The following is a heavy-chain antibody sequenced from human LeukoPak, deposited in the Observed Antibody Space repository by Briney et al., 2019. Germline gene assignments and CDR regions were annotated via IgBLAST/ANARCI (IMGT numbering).Heavy chain of an antibody. CDR3: ARGGGRSDY. Sequence: SETLSLTCAVYGGSFSXXYWSWIRQPPGKXLEWIGEINHSGSTNYNPSLKSRVTISVDTSKNQFALKLSSVTAADTAVYYCARGGGRSDYWGQGTLVTVSS. J-gene: IGHJ4*02. CDR1: GGSFSXXY. V-gene: IGHV4-34*01. D-gene: IGHD1-26*01. CDR2: INHSGST.